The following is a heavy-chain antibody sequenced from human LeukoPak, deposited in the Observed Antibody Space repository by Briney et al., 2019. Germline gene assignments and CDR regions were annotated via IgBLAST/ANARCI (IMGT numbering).Heavy chain of an antibody. CDR1: GGTFSSYA. CDR2: IIPILGIA. CDR3: AREPGISGDYNFDYGMDV. J-gene: IGHJ6*02. Sequence: SVKVSCKASGGTFSSYAISWVRQAPGQGLEWMGRIIPILGIANYAQKFQGRVTITADKSTSTAYMELSSLRSEDTAVYYCAREPGISGDYNFDYGMDVWGQGTTVTVSS. D-gene: IGHD2-21*02. V-gene: IGHV1-69*04.